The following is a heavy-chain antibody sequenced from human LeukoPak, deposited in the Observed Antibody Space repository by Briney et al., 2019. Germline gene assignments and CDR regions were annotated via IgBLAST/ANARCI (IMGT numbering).Heavy chain of an antibody. Sequence: GGSLRLSCAASGFTFSTYTMNWVRQAPGKGPEWVSSISSSSAYIYYADSVKGRFSISRDNAKNSLYLQINSLRAEDTAVYYCARCAGGWDPSDYWGQGTLVTVSS. D-gene: IGHD6-19*01. V-gene: IGHV3-21*01. CDR2: ISSSSAYI. J-gene: IGHJ4*02. CDR3: ARCAGGWDPSDY. CDR1: GFTFSTYT.